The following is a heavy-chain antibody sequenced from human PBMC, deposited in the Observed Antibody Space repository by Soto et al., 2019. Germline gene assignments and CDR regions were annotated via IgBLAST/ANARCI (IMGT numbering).Heavy chain of an antibody. J-gene: IGHJ5*02. CDR1: GFTFSSYS. V-gene: IGHV3-21*01. D-gene: IGHD6-19*01. CDR3: ARNTYSSGWNNWFDP. Sequence: EVQLVESGGGLVKPGGSLRLSCAASGFTFSSYSMNWVRQAPGQGLEWVSSISSSSSYIYYADSVKGRFTISRDNARNSLYLQMNSLRAEDTAVYYCARNTYSSGWNNWFDPWGQGTLVTVSS. CDR2: ISSSSSYI.